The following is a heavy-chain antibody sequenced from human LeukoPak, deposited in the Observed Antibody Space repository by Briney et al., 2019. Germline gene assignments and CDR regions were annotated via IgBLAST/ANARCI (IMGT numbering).Heavy chain of an antibody. CDR2: ISSSSITI. J-gene: IGHJ4*02. Sequence: GGSLRLSCAAYRFTFSSYSMNWVRQAPGKGLEWVSYISSSSITIYYADSVNGRFTISRDNAKNSLYLQMNSLRAEDTAVYYCASDVAKCSSSRVPPYWGQGTLVTVSS. V-gene: IGHV3-48*01. CDR3: ASDVAKCSSSRVPPY. D-gene: IGHD6-13*01. CDR1: RFTFSSYS.